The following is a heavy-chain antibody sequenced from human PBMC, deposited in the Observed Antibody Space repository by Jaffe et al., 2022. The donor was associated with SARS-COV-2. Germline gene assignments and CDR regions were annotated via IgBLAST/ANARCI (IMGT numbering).Heavy chain of an antibody. D-gene: IGHD6-6*01. J-gene: IGHJ4*02. CDR3: ARDAPAQLNRYFDY. V-gene: IGHV4-31*03. CDR2: IYYTGST. Sequence: QVQLQESGPGLVKPSQTLSLTCIVSGGSISSGGYYWSWIRQYPGKGLEWIGHIYYTGSTYFNPSLKSRVTISVDTSKNQFSLNLNSVTAADTAVYYCARDAPAQLNRYFDYWGQGTLVTVSS. CDR1: GGSISSGGYY.